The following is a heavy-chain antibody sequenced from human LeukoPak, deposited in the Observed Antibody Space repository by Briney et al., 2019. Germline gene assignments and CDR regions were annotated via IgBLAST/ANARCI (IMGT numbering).Heavy chain of an antibody. D-gene: IGHD1-20*01. V-gene: IGHV3-9*01. CDR3: ARIGAGITGTTYYYYYMDV. J-gene: IGHJ6*03. Sequence: GGSLRLSCAVSGFTFDDYAMHWVRQVPGKGLEWVSGINWNSDSIGYADSVKGRFTTSRDNAKNSLYLQMNSLRAEDTALYYCARIGAGITGTTYYYYYMDVWGKGTTVTVSS. CDR2: INWNSDSI. CDR1: GFTFDDYA.